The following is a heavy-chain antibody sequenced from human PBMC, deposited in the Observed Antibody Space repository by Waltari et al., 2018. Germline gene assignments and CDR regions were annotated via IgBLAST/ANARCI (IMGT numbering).Heavy chain of an antibody. CDR2: IYHSGRT. CDR1: GGSISSSSYY. D-gene: IGHD1-26*01. Sequence: QLQLQESGPGLVKPSETLSLTCTVSGGSISSSSYYWGWIRQPPGKGLEWIGEIYHSGRTYYNPATKSRVTISVDTSKNQFALKRSSVTAADTAVYYCARHSGGSGSYNWFDPWGQGTLVTASS. V-gene: IGHV4-39*01. CDR3: ARHSGGSGSYNWFDP. J-gene: IGHJ5*02.